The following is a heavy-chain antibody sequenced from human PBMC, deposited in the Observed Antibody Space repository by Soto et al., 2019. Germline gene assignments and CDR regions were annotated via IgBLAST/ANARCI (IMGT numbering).Heavy chain of an antibody. CDR3: ASESTGDPTFFDY. Sequence: SLTCTVSGGSVSSGSYYWSWIRQPPGKGLEWIGYIYYNGTTHYNPSLKSRVTISVDTSKKQFSLKLTSVTAADTAVYYCASESTGDPTFFDYWGRGTLVTVSS. J-gene: IGHJ4*02. CDR1: GGSVSSGSYY. D-gene: IGHD3-16*01. CDR2: IYYNGTT. V-gene: IGHV4-61*01.